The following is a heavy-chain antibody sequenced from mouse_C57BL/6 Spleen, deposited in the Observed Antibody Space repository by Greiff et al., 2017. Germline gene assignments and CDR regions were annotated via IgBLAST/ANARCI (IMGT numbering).Heavy chain of an antibody. Sequence: QVQLQQSGAELARPGASVKLSCKASGYTFTSYGISWVKQRTGQGLEWIGEIYPRSGNTYYNEKFKGKATLTADKSSSTAYMELRSLTSEDSAVYFCGQGGGYCDVWGTGTTVTVSS. V-gene: IGHV1-81*01. J-gene: IGHJ1*03. CDR1: GYTFTSYG. CDR3: GQGGGYCDV. CDR2: IYPRSGNT. D-gene: IGHD3-2*01.